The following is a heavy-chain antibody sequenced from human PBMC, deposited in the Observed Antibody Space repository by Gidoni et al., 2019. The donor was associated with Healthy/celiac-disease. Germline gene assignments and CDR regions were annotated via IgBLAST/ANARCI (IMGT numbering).Heavy chain of an antibody. CDR1: GFTFSSYG. D-gene: IGHD2-21*01. CDR2: IWYDGSNK. CDR3: ARDRGEYPTKRVLWWYNDY. Sequence: QVQLVESGGGVVQPGRSLRLSCAASGFTFSSYGMHWVRQAPGKGLEWVAVIWYDGSNKYYADSVKGRFTISRDNSKNTLYLQMNSLRAEDTAVYYCARDRGEYPTKRVLWWYNDYWGQGTLVTVSS. V-gene: IGHV3-33*01. J-gene: IGHJ4*02.